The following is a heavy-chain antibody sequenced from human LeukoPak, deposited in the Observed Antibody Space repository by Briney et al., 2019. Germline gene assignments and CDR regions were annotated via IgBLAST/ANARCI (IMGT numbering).Heavy chain of an antibody. CDR3: ARVDSSSWYEGSLDYYYMDV. J-gene: IGHJ6*03. CDR2: IKQDGSEK. CDR1: GFTFSSYW. Sequence: PGGSLRLSCAASGFTFSSYWMSWVRQAPGKGLEWVANIKQDGSEKYYVDSVKGRFTISRDNAKNSLYLQMNSLRAEDTAVYYCARVDSSSWYEGSLDYYYMDVWGKGTTVTVSS. D-gene: IGHD6-13*01. V-gene: IGHV3-7*01.